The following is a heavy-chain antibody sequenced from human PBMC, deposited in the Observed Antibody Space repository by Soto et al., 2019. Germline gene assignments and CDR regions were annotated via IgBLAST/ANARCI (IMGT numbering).Heavy chain of an antibody. CDR2: IYPDDSDT. D-gene: IGHD3-16*01. Sequence: GESLKISCEASGYDFTFYWIGWVRQLPGKGLEWMGIIYPDDSDTRYSPSFQGQVTISADKSITTAFLQWSSLEASDTGMYYCARHQGEQSAFEIWGQGTMVTGSS. J-gene: IGHJ3*02. CDR3: ARHQGEQSAFEI. V-gene: IGHV5-51*01. CDR1: GYDFTFYW.